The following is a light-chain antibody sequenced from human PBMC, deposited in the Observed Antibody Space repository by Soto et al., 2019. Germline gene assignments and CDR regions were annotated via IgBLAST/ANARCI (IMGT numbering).Light chain of an antibody. J-gene: IGLJ1*01. V-gene: IGLV2-14*01. CDR3: TSYTSSSTPV. CDR2: EVS. Sequence: QSALTQPASVSGSPGQAITISCTGTSSDVGGYNYVSWYQQHPGKAPKLMIYEVSNRPSGVSDRLSGSKSGNTASLTISGLQAEDEADYYCTSYTSSSTPVFGTGTKVTVL. CDR1: SSDVGGYNY.